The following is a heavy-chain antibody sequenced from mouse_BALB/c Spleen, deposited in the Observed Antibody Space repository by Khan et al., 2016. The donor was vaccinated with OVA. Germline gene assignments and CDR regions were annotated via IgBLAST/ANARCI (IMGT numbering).Heavy chain of an antibody. CDR3: ARKDYYDYDPFPY. CDR2: ISYSGNT. V-gene: IGHV3-2*02. CDR1: GYSITSEYT. J-gene: IGHJ3*01. Sequence: EVQLVETGPGLVKPSQSLSLTCTVTGYSITSEYTWNWIRQFPGNKLEWMGFISYSGNTRYNPSLKSRISITRDTSKNQFFLQLNSVTSEDTATYYCARKDYYDYDPFPYWGQVTLVTVSA. D-gene: IGHD2-4*01.